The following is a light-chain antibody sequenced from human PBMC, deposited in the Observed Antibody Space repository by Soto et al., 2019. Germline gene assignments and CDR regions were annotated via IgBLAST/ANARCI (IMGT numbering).Light chain of an antibody. CDR3: RSYTTSRTLGK. Sequence: QSVLTQPASVSGSPGQSITISCTGTSSDVGGYNYVSWYQQHPGKAPKLMIYGVSNRPSGVSNRFSGSKSGNTASLTISGLQAEDEADYYCRSYTTSRTLGKFGGGTQLTVL. J-gene: IGLJ2*01. CDR2: GVS. CDR1: SSDVGGYNY. V-gene: IGLV2-14*01.